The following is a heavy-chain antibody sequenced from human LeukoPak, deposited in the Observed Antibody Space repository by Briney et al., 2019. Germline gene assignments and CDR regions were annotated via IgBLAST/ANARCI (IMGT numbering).Heavy chain of an antibody. J-gene: IGHJ4*02. V-gene: IGHV3-7*05. CDR1: GFSFSSSW. Sequence: GGSLSLSCAASGFSFSSSWMTWVRQAPGKGLEWVAHIKEDGTEEYYVDSVKGRFTVSRDNAKNSLYLQMNSLRAEDTAVSHCASWNDGWEFDYWGQGTLVSVSS. CDR3: ASWNDGWEFDY. D-gene: IGHD1-1*01. CDR2: IKEDGTEE.